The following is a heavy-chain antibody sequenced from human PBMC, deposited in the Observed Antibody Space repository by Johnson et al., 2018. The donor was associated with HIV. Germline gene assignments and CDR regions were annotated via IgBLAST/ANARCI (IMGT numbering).Heavy chain of an antibody. Sequence: VQLVESGGGMVQPGGSLRLSCAASGLTVSTNYMSWVRQAPGRGLEWVSVVYSDCSPYYADSVKGRFTISRDNSKNTLYLQMNSLRAEDTAGYYCARGSGGQTGGDADAFDIWGQGTMVTVSS. J-gene: IGHJ3*02. CDR2: VYSDCSP. D-gene: IGHD4-17*01. CDR1: GLTVSTNY. V-gene: IGHV3-66*02. CDR3: ARGSGGQTGGDADAFDI.